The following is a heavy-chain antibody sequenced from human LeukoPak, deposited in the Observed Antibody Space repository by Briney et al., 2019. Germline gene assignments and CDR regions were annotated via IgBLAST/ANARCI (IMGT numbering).Heavy chain of an antibody. D-gene: IGHD3-16*02. CDR1: GFTFSSYA. Sequence: PGGSLRLSCAASGFTFSSYAMSWVRQAPGKGLEWVSAISGSGGSTYYADSVKGRFTISRDNSKNTLYLQMNSLRAEDTAVYYCAKDREDYDYVWGSYRTDGIDYWGQGTLVTVSS. CDR2: ISGSGGST. J-gene: IGHJ4*02. CDR3: AKDREDYDYVWGSYRTDGIDY. V-gene: IGHV3-23*01.